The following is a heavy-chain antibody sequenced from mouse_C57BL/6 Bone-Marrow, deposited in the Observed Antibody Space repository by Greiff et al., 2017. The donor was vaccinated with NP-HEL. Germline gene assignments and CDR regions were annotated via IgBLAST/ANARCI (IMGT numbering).Heavy chain of an antibody. CDR1: GYSITSGYY. CDR2: ISYDGSN. CDR3: ARNYGKPFYFDV. J-gene: IGHJ1*03. Sequence: EVQLQQSGPGLVKPSQSLSLTCSVTGYSITSGYYWNWIRQFPGNKLEWMGYISYDGSNNYNPSLKNRISITRDTSKNQFFLKLNSVTTEDTATYYCARNYGKPFYFDVWGTGTTVTVSS. V-gene: IGHV3-6*01. D-gene: IGHD2-1*01.